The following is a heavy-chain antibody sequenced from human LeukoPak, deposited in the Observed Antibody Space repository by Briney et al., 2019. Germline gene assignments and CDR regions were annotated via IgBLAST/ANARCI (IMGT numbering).Heavy chain of an antibody. V-gene: IGHV4-4*07. D-gene: IGHD6-19*01. CDR2: IYTSGST. CDR1: GGSISSYY. J-gene: IGHJ4*02. CDR3: ARDRQPGIAVAGIDYFDD. Sequence: SETLSLTCTVSGGSISSYYWSWIRQPAGKGLEWIGRIYTSGSTNYNPSLKSRVTMSVDTSKNQFSLKLSSVTAADTAVYYCARDRQPGIAVAGIDYFDDCGQGTLVTVSS.